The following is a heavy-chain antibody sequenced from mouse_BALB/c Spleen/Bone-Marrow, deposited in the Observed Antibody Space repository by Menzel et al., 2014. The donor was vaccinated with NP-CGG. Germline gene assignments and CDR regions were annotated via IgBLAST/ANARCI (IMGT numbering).Heavy chain of an antibody. CDR2: ISSYYGDA. V-gene: IGHV1S137*01. Sequence: QAQLKQSGAELVRPGVSVKISCKGSGYTFTDYAIHWVKQSHAKSLEWIGLISSYYGDASYNQKFKGKATMTVDKSSSTAYMDLARLTSEDSASYYCARSGKVRNAMDYWGQGTSVTGSS. D-gene: IGHD2-14*01. CDR3: ARSGKVRNAMDY. CDR1: GYTFTDYA. J-gene: IGHJ4*01.